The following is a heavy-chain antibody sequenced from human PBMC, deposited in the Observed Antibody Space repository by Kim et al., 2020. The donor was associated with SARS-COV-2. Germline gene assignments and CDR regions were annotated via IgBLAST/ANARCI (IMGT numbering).Heavy chain of an antibody. Sequence: GGSLRLSCAASGFTFTTYGMSWARQAPGKGLEWVSGIRASGGTAYYADFVKGRFTISRDNSKNTLFLQMNSLRVEDAAVYYCANGVSPDYWGQGTLVTVS. V-gene: IGHV3-23*01. J-gene: IGHJ4*02. D-gene: IGHD3-10*01. CDR1: GFTFTTYG. CDR2: IRASGGTA. CDR3: ANGVSPDY.